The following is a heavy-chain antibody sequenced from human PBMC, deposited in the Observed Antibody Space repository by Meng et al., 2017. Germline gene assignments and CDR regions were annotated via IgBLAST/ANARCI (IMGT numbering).Heavy chain of an antibody. CDR1: GFTFSSYA. D-gene: IGHD3-3*01. CDR2: ISGSGGST. V-gene: IGHV3-23*01. CDR3: AKEGGAGITIFGVNWFDP. Sequence: GESPKTPCAASGFTFSSYAMSWVRQAPGKGLEWVSAISGSGGSTYYADSVKGRFTISRDNSKNTLYLQMNSLRAEDTAVYYCAKEGGAGITIFGVNWFDPWGQGTLVTVSS. J-gene: IGHJ5*02.